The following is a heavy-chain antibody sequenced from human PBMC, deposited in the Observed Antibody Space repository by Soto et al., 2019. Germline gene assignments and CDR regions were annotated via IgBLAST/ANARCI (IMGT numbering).Heavy chain of an antibody. CDR3: ARDLHRTYYYAS. J-gene: IGHJ1*01. V-gene: IGHV6-1*01. D-gene: IGHD3-10*01. CDR1: GDSVSSTSSI. Sequence: HSQTLSLTCDISGDSVSSTSSIWNWIRQSPSRGLEWLGRTYYRSKWHTDYAVSVRGRITINPDTPKNQFFLQLSSVTPDDTAVYFCARDLHRTYYYASWGQDTLVIVSS. CDR2: TYYRSKWHT.